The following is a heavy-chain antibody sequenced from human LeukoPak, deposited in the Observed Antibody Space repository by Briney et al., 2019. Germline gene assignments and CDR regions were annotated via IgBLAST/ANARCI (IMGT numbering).Heavy chain of an antibody. CDR3: ARLGPLGGYLARYFDY. J-gene: IGHJ4*02. D-gene: IGHD3-22*01. CDR2: IYYSGST. Sequence: SETLSLTCTVSGGSISSYYWSWIRQPPGKGLEWLGYIYYSGSTNYNPSLKSRVTISVDTSKNQFSLKLSSVTAADTAVYYCARLGPLGGYLARYFDYWGQGTLVTVSS. V-gene: IGHV4-59*08. CDR1: GGSISSYY.